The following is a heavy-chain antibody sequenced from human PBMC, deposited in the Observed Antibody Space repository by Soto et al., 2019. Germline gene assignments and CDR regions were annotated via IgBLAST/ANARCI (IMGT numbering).Heavy chain of an antibody. J-gene: IGHJ3*02. CDR3: ARDSQTGTDGDAFDI. Sequence: GGSLRLSCAASGFTVSSNYMSWVRQAPGKGLEWVSVIYSGGSTYYADSVKGRFTISRDNSKNTLYLQMNSLRAEDTAVYYCARDSQTGTDGDAFDIWGQGTMVTVSS. D-gene: IGHD3-9*01. V-gene: IGHV3-66*01. CDR1: GFTVSSNY. CDR2: IYSGGST.